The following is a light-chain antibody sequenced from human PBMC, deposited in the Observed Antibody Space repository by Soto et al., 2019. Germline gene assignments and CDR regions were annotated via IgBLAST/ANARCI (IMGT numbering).Light chain of an antibody. CDR3: QQYDKWPSIT. Sequence: VMGQSPAMLSVSPGERATLSCRASQRVSSNLAWYQQKVGQAPRLLIYGASTRATGIPARFSGSGSGTEFTLTITSLQSEDVAVYYCQQYDKWPSITFGQGTRLEIK. CDR1: QRVSSN. CDR2: GAS. V-gene: IGKV3-15*01. J-gene: IGKJ5*01.